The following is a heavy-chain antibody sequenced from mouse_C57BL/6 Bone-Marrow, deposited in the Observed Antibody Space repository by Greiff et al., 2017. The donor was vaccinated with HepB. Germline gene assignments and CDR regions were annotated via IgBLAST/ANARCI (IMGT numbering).Heavy chain of an antibody. CDR1: GYTFTSYG. CDR3: ASGTLVTHYSTMCY. CDR2: IYPRSGNT. Sequence: VKLVESGAELARPGASVKLSCKASGYTFTSYGISWVKQRTGQGLEWIGEIYPRSGNTYYNEKFKGKATLTADKSSSTAYMELRSLTSEDSAVYFCASGTLVTHYSTMCYSGQGTSVTVSP. J-gene: IGHJ4*01. D-gene: IGHD2-5*01. V-gene: IGHV1-81*01.